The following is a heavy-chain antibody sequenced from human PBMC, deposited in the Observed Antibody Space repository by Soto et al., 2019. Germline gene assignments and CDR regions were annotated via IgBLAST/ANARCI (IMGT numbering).Heavy chain of an antibody. V-gene: IGHV4-59*08. Sequence: SETLSLTCTVSGGSISSYYWSWIRQPPGKGLEWIGYIYYSGSTNYNPSLKSRVTISVDTSKNQFSLKLSSVTAADTAVYYCARHSSLTGYYYYYYYMDVWGKGTTVTVSS. CDR3: ARHSSLTGYYYYYYYMDV. CDR2: IYYSGST. J-gene: IGHJ6*03. CDR1: GGSISSYY. D-gene: IGHD3-9*01.